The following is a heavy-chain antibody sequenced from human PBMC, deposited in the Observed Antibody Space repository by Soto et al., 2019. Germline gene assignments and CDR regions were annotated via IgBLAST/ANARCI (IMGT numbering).Heavy chain of an antibody. CDR3: AKRMVRGDPYHYYGMDV. D-gene: IGHD3-10*01. V-gene: IGHV3-23*01. J-gene: IGHJ6*02. CDR2: ISGSGGST. CDR1: GFTFSSYA. Sequence: HPGGSLRLSCAASGFTFSSYAMSWVRQAPGKGLEWVSAISGSGGSTYYADSVKGRFTISRDNSKNTLYLQMNSLRAEDTAVYYCAKRMVRGDPYHYYGMDVWGQGTTVTVSS.